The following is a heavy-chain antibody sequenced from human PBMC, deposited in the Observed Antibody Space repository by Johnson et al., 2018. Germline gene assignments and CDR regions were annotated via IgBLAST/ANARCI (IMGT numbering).Heavy chain of an antibody. CDR1: GFTFSSYS. J-gene: IGHJ3*02. Sequence: VRLVQSGGGLVKPGGSLRLSCAASGFTFSSYSMNWVRQAPGKGLEGVSSISSSSSYISYADSVQGRFTISIANAKNSLYLQMNSLRAEDTAVYYCASYYDDSSGWGAFDIGGQGTMVTVSS. CDR3: ASYYDDSSGWGAFDI. D-gene: IGHD3-22*01. V-gene: IGHV3-21*01. CDR2: ISSSSSYI.